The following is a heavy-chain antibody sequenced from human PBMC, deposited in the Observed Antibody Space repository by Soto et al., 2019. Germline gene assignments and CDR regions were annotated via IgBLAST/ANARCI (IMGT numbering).Heavy chain of an antibody. Sequence: EVQLVESGGGLVKPGGSLRLSCAASGFTFSSYSMNWVRQAPGKGLEWVSSISSSSRYIYYEDSVKGRFTISRDNAKNSLYLQMNSLRAEDTAVYYCARELVEGGAQLWSRHHYYFDYWGQGTLVTVSS. D-gene: IGHD5-18*01. V-gene: IGHV3-21*01. CDR2: ISSSSRYI. J-gene: IGHJ4*02. CDR1: GFTFSSYS. CDR3: ARELVEGGAQLWSRHHYYFDY.